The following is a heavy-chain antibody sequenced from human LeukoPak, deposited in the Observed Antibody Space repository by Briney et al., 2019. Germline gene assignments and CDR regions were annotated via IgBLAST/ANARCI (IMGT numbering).Heavy chain of an antibody. J-gene: IGHJ4*02. V-gene: IGHV3-9*01. CDR2: ISWNSGSI. CDR3: AGIAAVHFDY. CDR1: GFTFDDYA. Sequence: GGSLRLSCAASGFTFDDYAMHWVRQAPGKGLEWVSGISWNSGSIGYADSVKGRFTISRDNAKNSLYLQMNSLRAEDTAVYYCAGIAAVHFDYWGQGTLVTVSS. D-gene: IGHD6-13*01.